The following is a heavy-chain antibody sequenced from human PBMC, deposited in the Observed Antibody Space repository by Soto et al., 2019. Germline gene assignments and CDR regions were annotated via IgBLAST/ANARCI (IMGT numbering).Heavy chain of an antibody. CDR2: ISSSSSTK. Sequence: GGSLRLSCAASGFSFSSYSMNWVRQAPGKGLEWVSFISSSSSTKYYADSVKGRFTISRDNSKNSLYLQMNSLRAEDTAVYYCARAGGDSSGYYYYGMDVWGQGTTVTVSS. CDR3: ARAGGDSSGYYYYGMDV. V-gene: IGHV3-48*01. D-gene: IGHD3-22*01. J-gene: IGHJ6*02. CDR1: GFSFSSYS.